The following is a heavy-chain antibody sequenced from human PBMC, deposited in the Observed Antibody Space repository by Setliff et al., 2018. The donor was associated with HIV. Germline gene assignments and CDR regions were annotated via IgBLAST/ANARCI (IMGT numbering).Heavy chain of an antibody. CDR3: ARGPLVVPTHYYMDL. V-gene: IGHV1-2*02. CDR2: INPNSGGT. Sequence: ASVKVSCKASGYSFTDYPLHWVRQVPGHGLEWMGWINPNSGGTNYAQRFQGRVTMTRDTSISTAYMELSRLRSDDTAVYFCARGPLVVPTHYYMDLWGKGTTVTVSS. D-gene: IGHD3-22*01. J-gene: IGHJ6*03. CDR1: GYSFTDYP.